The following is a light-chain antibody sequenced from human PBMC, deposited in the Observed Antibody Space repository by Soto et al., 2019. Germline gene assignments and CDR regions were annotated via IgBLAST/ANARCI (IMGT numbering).Light chain of an antibody. CDR1: QSISSW. V-gene: IGKV1-5*01. CDR2: DAS. CDR3: QQYSTYPWT. Sequence: DIQMTQSPSTLSASVGDRVTITCLASQSISSWLAWYQQKPGKAPKLLIYDASSLESGVPSRFSGSGSGTQCTLTISSLQPDDVATYYCQQYSTYPWTFGQGTKVDIK. J-gene: IGKJ1*01.